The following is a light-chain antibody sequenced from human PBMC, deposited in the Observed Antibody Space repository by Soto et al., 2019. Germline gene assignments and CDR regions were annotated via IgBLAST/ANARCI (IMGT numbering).Light chain of an antibody. CDR2: GAS. CDR1: QSVSSNN. J-gene: IGKJ5*01. Sequence: ETVFTQSPCTLSLSPGERATLSCRASQSVSSNNLAWYQQRPGQAPRLLVYGASSRATAIPDRFSGSGSGTDFTLTINRLEPEDFAVYYCQQYGSSPITFGQGTRLEIK. CDR3: QQYGSSPIT. V-gene: IGKV3-20*01.